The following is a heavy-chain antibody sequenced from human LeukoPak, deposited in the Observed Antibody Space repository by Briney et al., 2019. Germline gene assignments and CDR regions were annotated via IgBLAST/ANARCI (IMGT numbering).Heavy chain of an antibody. Sequence: GASVKVSCKASGYSFTSNYMHWVRQAPGQGLEWMGIINPSGGGTSYAQKFQGRVTMTRDTSTSTVYMELSSLRSEDTAVYYCAREAVAGTTYFDYWGQGTLATVSS. CDR1: GYSFTSNY. J-gene: IGHJ4*02. CDR3: AREAVAGTTYFDY. V-gene: IGHV1-46*01. CDR2: INPSGGGT. D-gene: IGHD6-19*01.